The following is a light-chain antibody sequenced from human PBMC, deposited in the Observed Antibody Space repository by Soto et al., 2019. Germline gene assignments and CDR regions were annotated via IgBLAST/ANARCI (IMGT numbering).Light chain of an antibody. Sequence: DIQMTQSPSSLASSVGDRVTITCRASQVISSWLVWYHQKPGHAPKLLIYAASNLQSGVPSRFSGSASGTEFTLTISRLQPEDFAAYYCQQDGTFPYTFGGGTEVQIK. CDR3: QQDGTFPYT. J-gene: IGKJ4*01. CDR2: AAS. CDR1: QVISSW. V-gene: IGKV1-12*01.